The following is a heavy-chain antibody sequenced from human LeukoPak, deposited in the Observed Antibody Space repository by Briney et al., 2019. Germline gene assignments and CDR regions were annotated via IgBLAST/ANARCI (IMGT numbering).Heavy chain of an antibody. V-gene: IGHV3-48*03. CDR2: ISSSGSTI. CDR3: ARGLRGSYFPLGY. CDR1: GFTFSGYE. D-gene: IGHD1-26*01. J-gene: IGHJ4*02. Sequence: GGSLRLSCAASGFTFSGYEMNWVRQAPGKGLEGVSYISSSGSTIYYADSVKGRFTIPRDNAKNSLYLQMNSLRAEDTAVYYCARGLRGSYFPLGYWGQGTLVTVSS.